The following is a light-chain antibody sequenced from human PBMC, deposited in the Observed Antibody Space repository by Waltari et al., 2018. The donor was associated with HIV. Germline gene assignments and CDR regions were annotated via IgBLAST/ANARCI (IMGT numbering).Light chain of an antibody. V-gene: IGLV1-40*01. CDR3: HSYDSSLDGWV. CDR2: GYN. J-gene: IGLJ3*02. Sequence: QSVLTQPPSVSGAPGQRVTISCTGSSSNIGADYHVNWYQQLPGTAPKLLIYGYNNRPAGGPDRSSGSESGTAASLAISGLQAEDEADYYCHSYDSSLDGWVFGGGTKLTVL. CDR1: SSNIGADYH.